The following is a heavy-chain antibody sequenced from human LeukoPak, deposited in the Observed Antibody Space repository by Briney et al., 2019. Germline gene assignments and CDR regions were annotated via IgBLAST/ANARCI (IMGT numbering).Heavy chain of an antibody. CDR2: NFFHDGTT. V-gene: IGHV1-46*02. D-gene: IGHD3-10*01. J-gene: IGHJ6*02. CDR3: ARDSGNYHYDMDV. Sequence: ASVKVSCKTSGYSFNSHHVHWVRQAPGQGLEWMGINFFHDGTTSNTQKFPGRLTMTRDTSTSSVYMELSSLRSEDTAVYYCARDSGNYHYDMDVWGQGTTVIVSS. CDR1: GYSFNSHH.